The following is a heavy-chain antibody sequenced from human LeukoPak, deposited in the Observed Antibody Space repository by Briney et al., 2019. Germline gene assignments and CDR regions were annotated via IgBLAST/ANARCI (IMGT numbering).Heavy chain of an antibody. CDR1: GGSISSSSYY. D-gene: IGHD1-26*01. Sequence: SETLSLTCTVSGGSISSSSYYWGWIRQPPGKGLEWIGSIYYSGSTYYNPSLKSRVTVSVDTSKNQFSLKLSSVTAADTAVYYCARLGSGSYYDSRGQFDYRGQGTLVTVSS. V-gene: IGHV4-39*07. CDR3: ARLGSGSYYDSRGQFDY. CDR2: IYYSGST. J-gene: IGHJ4*02.